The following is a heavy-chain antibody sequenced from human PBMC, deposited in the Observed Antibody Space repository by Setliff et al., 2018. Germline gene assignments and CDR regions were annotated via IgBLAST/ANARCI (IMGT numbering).Heavy chain of an antibody. J-gene: IGHJ3*02. CDR1: GGSISSNY. CDR3: VRVEAGYCSSTSRYVVGAFDI. D-gene: IGHD2-2*03. V-gene: IGHV4-4*08. CDR2: IYTSGST. Sequence: PSETLSLTCTVSGGSISSNYWSWVRQPPGKGLEWIGYIYTSGSTNYNPSLKSRGTISVDTSRNQFSLKLSSVTAADTAVYYCVRVEAGYCSSTSRYVVGAFDIWGQGTMVTVSS.